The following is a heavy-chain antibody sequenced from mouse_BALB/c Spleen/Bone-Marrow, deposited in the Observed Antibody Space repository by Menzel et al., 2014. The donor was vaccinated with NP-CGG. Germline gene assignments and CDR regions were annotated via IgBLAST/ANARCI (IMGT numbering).Heavy chain of an antibody. Sequence: VQLVESGAELARPGASVKLSCKASGYTFTSYWMQWVKQRPGQGLEWIGAIYPGDGDTRYTQKFKGKATLTADKSSSTAYMQLSSLASEDSAVYYCARRDYGIRENYYAMDYWGQGTSVTFSS. J-gene: IGHJ4*01. CDR2: IYPGDGDT. CDR3: ARRDYGIRENYYAMDY. V-gene: IGHV1-87*01. CDR1: GYTFTSYW. D-gene: IGHD1-2*01.